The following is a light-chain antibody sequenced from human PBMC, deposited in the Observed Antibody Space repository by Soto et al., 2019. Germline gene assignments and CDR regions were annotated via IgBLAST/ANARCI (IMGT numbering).Light chain of an antibody. CDR2: GAS. J-gene: IGKJ4*01. CDR3: QKYNNWPPLT. Sequence: EIVMTQSPATLSVSPGERATLSCRASQSVSSNLAWYQQKPGQAPRLLIYGASTRATGIPARFSGSGSGTEFTITISTLQSEDFPVYYCQKYNNWPPLTCGGGTKVDIK. CDR1: QSVSSN. V-gene: IGKV3-15*01.